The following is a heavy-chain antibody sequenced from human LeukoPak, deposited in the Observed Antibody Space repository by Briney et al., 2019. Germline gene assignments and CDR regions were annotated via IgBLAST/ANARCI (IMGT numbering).Heavy chain of an antibody. CDR2: ISWNSGSI. D-gene: IGHD3-10*01. J-gene: IGHJ2*01. CDR1: GFTFDDYA. CDR3: AKIHTMVRGVKSYWYFDL. Sequence: GGSLRLSCAASGFTFDDYAMHWVRQAPGKGLEWVSGISWNSGSIGYADSVKGRFTISRDNAKNSLYLQMNSLRAEDTALYYCAKIHTMVRGVKSYWYFDLWGRGTLVTVSS. V-gene: IGHV3-9*01.